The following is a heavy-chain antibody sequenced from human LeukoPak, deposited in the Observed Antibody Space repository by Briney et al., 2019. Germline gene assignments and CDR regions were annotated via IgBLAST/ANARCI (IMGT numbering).Heavy chain of an antibody. CDR2: ISSSGSTI. D-gene: IGHD3-10*01. J-gene: IGHJ6*04. CDR3: ARGNRLLWFGELSHYYGMDV. Sequence: GGSLRLSCAASGFTFTSYEMNWVRQAPGKGLEWVSYISSSGSTIYYADSVKGRFTISRDNAKNSLHLQMNSLRAEDTAVYYCARGNRLLWFGELSHYYGMDVWGKGTTVTVSS. CDR1: GFTFTSYE. V-gene: IGHV3-48*03.